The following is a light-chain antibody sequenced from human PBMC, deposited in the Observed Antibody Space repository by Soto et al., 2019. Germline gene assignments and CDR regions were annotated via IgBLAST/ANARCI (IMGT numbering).Light chain of an antibody. CDR1: SSNIGGNS. V-gene: IGLV1-51*01. J-gene: IGLJ1*01. CDR3: GSWDSSLSAYV. CDR2: DDN. Sequence: QSVMTQPPSVSAAPGQKVTIPCSGSSSNIGGNSVSWYQQLPGTAPKLLIYDDNKRPSGIPDRFSGSKSGTSATLGFTGFQTGDEADYYCGSWDSSLSAYVFGTGTKLTVL.